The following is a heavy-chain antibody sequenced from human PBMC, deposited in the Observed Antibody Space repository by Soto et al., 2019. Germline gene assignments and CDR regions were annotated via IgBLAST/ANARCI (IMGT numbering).Heavy chain of an antibody. D-gene: IGHD1-26*01. V-gene: IGHV1-69*13. J-gene: IGHJ4*02. CDR3: AGLDVEGATSGY. CDR2: IIPIFGTA. Sequence: SVKVSCKASGGTFSSYAISLVRQAPGQGLEWMGGIIPIFGTANYAQKFQGRVTITADESTSTAYMELSSLRSEDTAVYYCAGLDVEGATSGYWGQGTLVTVSS. CDR1: GGTFSSYA.